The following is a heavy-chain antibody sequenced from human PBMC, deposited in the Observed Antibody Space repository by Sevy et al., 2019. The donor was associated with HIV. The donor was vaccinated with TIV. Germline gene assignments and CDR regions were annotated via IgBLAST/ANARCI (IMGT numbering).Heavy chain of an antibody. CDR1: GFTFSNYE. CDR3: ARDRQGITVAGTAIDY. CDR2: ITFSGSST. J-gene: IGHJ4*02. Sequence: GGSLRLSCTASGFTFSNYEMNWVRQAPGKGLEWVSYITFSGSSTYYADSVKGRFTISRDNAKNSLYLQMNSLRAEDTAVYYCARDRQGITVAGTAIDYWGQGTLVTVSS. V-gene: IGHV3-48*03. D-gene: IGHD6-19*01.